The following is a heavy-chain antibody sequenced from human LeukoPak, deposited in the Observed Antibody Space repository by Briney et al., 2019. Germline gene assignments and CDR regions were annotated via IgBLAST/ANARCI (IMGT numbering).Heavy chain of an antibody. CDR3: ARDYKYAFDN. D-gene: IGHD5-24*01. CDR1: GFTSSDYS. CDR2: IGIDSGNT. Sequence: GGSLRLSCAASGFTSSDYSMNWVRQAPGKGLEWISYIGIDSGNTNYADSVKGRFTISGDKAKDSLYLQMNSLRVEDTAVYYCARDYKYAFDNWGQGTLVTVSS. V-gene: IGHV3-48*01. J-gene: IGHJ4*02.